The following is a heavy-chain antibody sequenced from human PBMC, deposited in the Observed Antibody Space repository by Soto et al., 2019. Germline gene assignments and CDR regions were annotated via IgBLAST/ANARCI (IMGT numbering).Heavy chain of an antibody. CDR3: ARVTGRYYYGMDF. CDR2: INHSGST. CDR1: GGSFSGYY. Sequence: QVQLQQWGAGLLKPSETLSLTCAVYGGSFSGYYWSWIRQPPGNGLEWIGEINHSGSTNYNPSLKSRGTITVDTAKNQFSLKPSSVTAADAAVYYFARVTGRYYYGMDFWGNGTTVTVTS. J-gene: IGHJ6*04. V-gene: IGHV4-34*01.